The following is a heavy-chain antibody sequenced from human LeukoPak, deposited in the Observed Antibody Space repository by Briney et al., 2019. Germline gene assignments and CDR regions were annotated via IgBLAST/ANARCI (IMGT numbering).Heavy chain of an antibody. CDR1: GFTFSSYW. J-gene: IGHJ4*02. Sequence: PGGSLRLSCAASGFTFSSYWMHWVRQAPGKGLEWVANINQDGSEKYYVDSVKGRFTISRDNAKNSLYLQMNSLRAEDTAVYYCAREYKVMRGRPYFDYWGQGTLVTVSS. D-gene: IGHD3-16*01. V-gene: IGHV3-7*01. CDR3: AREYKVMRGRPYFDY. CDR2: INQDGSEK.